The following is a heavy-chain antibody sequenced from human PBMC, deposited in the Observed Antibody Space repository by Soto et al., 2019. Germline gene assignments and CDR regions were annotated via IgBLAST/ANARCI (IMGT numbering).Heavy chain of an antibody. CDR1: GGSFSGYY. V-gene: IGHV4-34*01. J-gene: IGHJ5*02. CDR3: ARSEVENAFDP. Sequence: SETLSLTCAVYGGSFSGYYWSWIRQPPGKGLEWIGEINHSGSTNYNPSLKSRVTISVETSKNQFSLKLSSVTAADTAVYYWARSEVENAFDPWGQGTLVTVSS. CDR2: INHSGST.